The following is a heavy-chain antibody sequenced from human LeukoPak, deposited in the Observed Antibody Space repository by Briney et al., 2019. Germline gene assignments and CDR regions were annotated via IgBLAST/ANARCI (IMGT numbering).Heavy chain of an antibody. V-gene: IGHV1-69*05. J-gene: IGHJ4*02. CDR2: IIPIFGTA. D-gene: IGHD4-17*01. Sequence: ASVKVSCKASGGTFSSYAISWVRQAPGQGLEWMGGIIPIFGTANYAQKCQGRVTITTDESTSTAYMELSSLRSEDTAVYYCARESSRSSGDYLYYFDYWGQGTLVTVSS. CDR3: ARESSRSSGDYLYYFDY. CDR1: GGTFSSYA.